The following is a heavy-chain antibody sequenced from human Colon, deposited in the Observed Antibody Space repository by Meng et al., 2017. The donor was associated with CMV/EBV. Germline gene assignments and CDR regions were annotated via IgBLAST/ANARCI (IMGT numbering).Heavy chain of an antibody. CDR3: ARITSTVAEYYFDY. J-gene: IGHJ4*02. CDR1: GGSFSGYY. D-gene: IGHD4-23*01. CDR2: INHSGST. V-gene: IGHV4-34*01. Sequence: SESLSLTCAVYGGSFSGYYWSWIRQPPGKGLEWIGEINHSGSTNYNPSIKSRVTISVDTSKNQFPLKLSSVTAADTAVYSCARITSTVAEYYFDYWGQGTLVTVSS.